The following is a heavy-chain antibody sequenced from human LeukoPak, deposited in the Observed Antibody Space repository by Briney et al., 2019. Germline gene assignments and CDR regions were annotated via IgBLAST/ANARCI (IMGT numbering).Heavy chain of an antibody. CDR2: INPNSGGT. J-gene: IGHJ3*02. V-gene: IGHV1-2*02. Sequence: ASVKVSCKASGYTFSVYYMHWVRQAPGQGLEWMGWINPNSGGTNYAQKFQGRVTMTRDTSISTAYMELSRLRPDDTAVYYCAREDCSSTSCYTKAFDIWGQGTMVTVSS. CDR3: AREDCSSTSCYTKAFDI. D-gene: IGHD2-2*02. CDR1: GYTFSVYY.